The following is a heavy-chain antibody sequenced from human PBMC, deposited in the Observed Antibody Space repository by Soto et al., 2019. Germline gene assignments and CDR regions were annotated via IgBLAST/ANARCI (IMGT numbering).Heavy chain of an antibody. V-gene: IGHV4-39*01. CDR3: ARARGFSYGYCDY. J-gene: IGHJ4*02. Sequence: PSETLSLTCTVSGGSVSSSPYYWVWIRQPPGKGLEYIGNIYYGGGTYYSPSLKSRVTISVDTSTNQFSLKLSSVTAADTAVYYCARARGFSYGYCDYWGRGTLVTVSS. CDR2: IYYGGGT. D-gene: IGHD5-18*01. CDR1: GGSVSSSPYY.